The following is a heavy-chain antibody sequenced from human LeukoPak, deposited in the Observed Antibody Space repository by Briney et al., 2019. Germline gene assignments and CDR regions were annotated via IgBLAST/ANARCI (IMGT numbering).Heavy chain of an antibody. CDR3: AKDPNYYDSSGTPNYFDY. V-gene: IGHV3-23*01. D-gene: IGHD3-22*01. J-gene: IGHJ4*02. CDR2: ISGSGGST. Sequence: GGSLRLSCAASGFTFSSYAMGWVRQAPGKGLEWVSAISGSGGSTYYADSVKGRFTISRDNSKNTLYLQMNSLRAEDTAVYYCAKDPNYYDSSGTPNYFDYWGQGTLVTVSS. CDR1: GFTFSSYA.